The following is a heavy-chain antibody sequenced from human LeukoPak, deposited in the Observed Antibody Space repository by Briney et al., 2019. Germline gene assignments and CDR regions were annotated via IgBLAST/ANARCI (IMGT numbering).Heavy chain of an antibody. CDR3: ARGPQLSSSPNFVY. CDR2: ISGSGGST. V-gene: IGHV3-23*01. CDR1: GFTFSSYA. D-gene: IGHD6-6*01. Sequence: GGSLRLSCAASGFTFSSYAMSWVRQAPGKGLEWVSAISGSGGSTYYADSVKGRFTISRDNAKNSLYLQMNSLRAEDTAVYYCARGPQLSSSPNFVYWGQGTLVTVSS. J-gene: IGHJ4*02.